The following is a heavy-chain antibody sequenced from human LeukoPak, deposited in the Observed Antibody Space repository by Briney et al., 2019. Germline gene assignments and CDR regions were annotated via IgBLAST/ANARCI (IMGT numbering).Heavy chain of an antibody. V-gene: IGHV4-39*01. D-gene: IGHD6-13*01. CDR1: GGSISSSSYY. CDR2: IYYSGST. Sequence: NPSETLSLTCTVSGGSISSSSYYWGWIRQPPGKGLEWIGSIYYSGSTYYNPSLKSRVTISVDTSKNQFSLKLNSVTAADMAVYYCARGFDSSSWSPFDYWGQGTLVTVSS. CDR3: ARGFDSSSWSPFDY. J-gene: IGHJ4*02.